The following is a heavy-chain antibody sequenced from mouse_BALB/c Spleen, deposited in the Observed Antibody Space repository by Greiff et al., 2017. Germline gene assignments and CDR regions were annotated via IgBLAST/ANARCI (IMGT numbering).Heavy chain of an antibody. CDR2: IYPYNGGT. V-gene: IGHV1S29*02. Sequence: VQLQQPGPELVKPGASVKISCKASGYTFTDYNMHWVKQSHGKSLEWIGYIYPYNGGTGYNQKFKSKATLTVDNSSSTAYMELRSLTSEDSAVYYCARGYYGSSLDYWGQGTTLTVSS. D-gene: IGHD1-1*01. CDR3: ARGYYGSSLDY. J-gene: IGHJ2*01. CDR1: GYTFTDYN.